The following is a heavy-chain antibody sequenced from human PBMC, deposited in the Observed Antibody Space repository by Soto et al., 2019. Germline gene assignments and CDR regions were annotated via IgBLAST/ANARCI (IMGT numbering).Heavy chain of an antibody. V-gene: IGHV4-31*03. CDR3: AREGGIVGATAAHY. Sequence: QVQLQESGPGLVKPSQTLSLTCTVSGGSISSGGYYWSWIRQHPGKGLEWIGYIDYSGSTYYNPSLKTRVTISVDPSKNQFSLKLSSVTAADTAVYYCAREGGIVGATAAHYWGQGTLVTVSS. CDR2: IDYSGST. D-gene: IGHD1-26*01. CDR1: GGSISSGGYY. J-gene: IGHJ4*02.